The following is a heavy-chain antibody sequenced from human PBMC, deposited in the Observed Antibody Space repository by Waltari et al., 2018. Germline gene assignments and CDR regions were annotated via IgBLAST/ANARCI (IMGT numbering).Heavy chain of an antibody. J-gene: IGHJ6*02. V-gene: IGHV1-69*14. CDR2: IIPVLGTE. D-gene: IGHD3-3*01. CDR1: GVTFSSNP. CDR3: ASCFSTSCLISYYFYMDV. Sequence: QVQLVQSGAEVKKAGSSVKVSCMASGVTFSSNPVSWVRQAPGQGLEWMGGIIPVLGTEKYATKFQGSVTITADRSTSTAYMEMTSLRSDDTAVYYCASCFSTSCLISYYFYMDVWGQGTTVTVSS.